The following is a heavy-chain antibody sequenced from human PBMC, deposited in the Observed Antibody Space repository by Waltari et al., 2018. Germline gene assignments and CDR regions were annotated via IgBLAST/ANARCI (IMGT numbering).Heavy chain of an antibody. D-gene: IGHD5-12*01. CDR1: GFRFSNYG. CDR3: AKELYPGYARRLFDY. V-gene: IGHV3-30*18. CDR2: ISFDGNEK. Sequence: QVQLVESGGGVVQPGRSLRLSCTASGFRFSNYGMHWVRQAPGKGLGCVESISFDGNEKHYADSVKGRLTVSRDNSKNTLFLQLNSLRAEDTAVYYCAKELYPGYARRLFDYWGQGTLVTVSS. J-gene: IGHJ4*02.